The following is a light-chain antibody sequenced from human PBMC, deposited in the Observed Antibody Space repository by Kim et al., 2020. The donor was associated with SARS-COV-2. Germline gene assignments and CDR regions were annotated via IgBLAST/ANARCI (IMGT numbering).Light chain of an antibody. Sequence: SLSPGERATLSCRASQGVSSYLAWYQQKPGQAPRLLIYDASNRATGIPARFSGSGSGTDFTLTISSLEPEDFAVYYCQQRSNSPTFGGGTKVDIK. CDR1: QGVSSY. V-gene: IGKV3-11*01. CDR3: QQRSNSPT. J-gene: IGKJ4*01. CDR2: DAS.